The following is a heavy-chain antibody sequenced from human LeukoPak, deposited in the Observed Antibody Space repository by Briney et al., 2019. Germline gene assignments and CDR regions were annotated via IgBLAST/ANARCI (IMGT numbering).Heavy chain of an antibody. Sequence: PSETLSLTRTVSGGSISSSDYYWGWIRQPPGKGLEWIGNIYFSGSTYYNPSLKSRVTISVDASKNQFSLKLRSVTAADTAIYFCARRVFASGRLDYWGQGTLVTVSS. V-gene: IGHV4-39*01. D-gene: IGHD3-10*01. CDR1: GGSISSSDYY. J-gene: IGHJ4*02. CDR2: IYFSGST. CDR3: ARRVFASGRLDY.